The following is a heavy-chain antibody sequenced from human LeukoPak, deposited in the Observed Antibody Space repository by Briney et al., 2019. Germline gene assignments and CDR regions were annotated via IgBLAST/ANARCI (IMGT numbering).Heavy chain of an antibody. CDR1: GYTFTSYY. D-gene: IGHD6-13*01. CDR3: ARGTRIAAARRGSRFDY. CDR2: INPSGGST. Sequence: ASVKVSCKASGYTFTSYYMHWVRQAPGQGLEWMGIINPSGGSTSYAQKFQGRVTMTRDTSTSTVYMEPSSLRSEDTAVYYCARGTRIAAARRGSRFDYWGQGTLVTVSS. J-gene: IGHJ4*02. V-gene: IGHV1-46*01.